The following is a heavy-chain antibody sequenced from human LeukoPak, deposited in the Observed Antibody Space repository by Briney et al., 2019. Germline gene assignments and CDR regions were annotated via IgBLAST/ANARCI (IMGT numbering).Heavy chain of an antibody. V-gene: IGHV4-31*01. CDR2: IYNSGNP. D-gene: IGHD5-18*01. J-gene: IGHJ4*02. Sequence: SQTLSLTCNVSGDSISSGCYCWTWIRQHPGQGLEWIGYIYNSGNPYYTPPLKSPITISVDTSKNQISRRLSPGTAADTAGYYCARSGREQVWLSYYYWGQGTLVTVSS. CDR1: GDSISSGCYC. CDR3: ARSGREQVWLSYYY.